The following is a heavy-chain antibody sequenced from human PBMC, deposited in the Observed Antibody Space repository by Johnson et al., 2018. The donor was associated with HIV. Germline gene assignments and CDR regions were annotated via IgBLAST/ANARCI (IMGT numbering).Heavy chain of an antibody. V-gene: IGHV3-66*02. CDR2: ISSGGST. Sequence: VQLVESGGGLVQPGGSLILSRAASGFTVSSNYMSWVRQGPGKGLEWVSVISSGGSTYYADSVKGRVTISRDNSKNMLYLQMNSLRAEETAVYYCSRERNMIVVDDDAFDIWGQGTMVTVSS. J-gene: IGHJ3*02. D-gene: IGHD3-22*01. CDR3: SRERNMIVVDDDAFDI. CDR1: GFTVSSNY.